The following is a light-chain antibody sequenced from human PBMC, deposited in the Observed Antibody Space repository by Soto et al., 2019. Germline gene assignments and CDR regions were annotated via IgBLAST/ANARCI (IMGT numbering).Light chain of an antibody. Sequence: EIVMTQSPGTLSLSPGETATLSFSASQRVSARYLAWYHQKPGQAPRLLIFGASDRATGIPDRFSGSGSGTDFTLTIDRLEPEDFAVYYCQQRSNWPPWTFGQGTKVDIK. CDR2: GAS. V-gene: IGKV3D-20*02. CDR3: QQRSNWPPWT. J-gene: IGKJ1*01. CDR1: QRVSARY.